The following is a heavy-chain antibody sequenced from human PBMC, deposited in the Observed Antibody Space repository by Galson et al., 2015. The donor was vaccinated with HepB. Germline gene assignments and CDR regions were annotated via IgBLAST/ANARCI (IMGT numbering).Heavy chain of an antibody. CDR2: IKQDGSEK. J-gene: IGHJ5*02. D-gene: IGHD3-16*02. V-gene: IGHV3-7*01. Sequence: SLRLSCAASGFTFSSYWMSWVRQAPGKGLEWVANIKQDGSEKYYVDSVKGRFTVSRDNAKNSLYLQMNSLRAEDTAVYYCARDRVELSFYNWFDPWGQGTLVTVSS. CDR3: ARDRVELSFYNWFDP. CDR1: GFTFSSYW.